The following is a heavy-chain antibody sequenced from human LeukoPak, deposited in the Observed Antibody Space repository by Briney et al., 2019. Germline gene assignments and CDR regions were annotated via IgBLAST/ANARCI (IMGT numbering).Heavy chain of an antibody. V-gene: IGHV3-48*03. Sequence: GGSLRLSCAAPGFTFSSYEMNWVRQAPGKGLEWVSYISSSGSTIYYADSVKGRFTISRDNAKSSLYLQMNSLRAEDTAVYYCAREAYCGGDCYFDYWGQGTLVTVSS. CDR3: AREAYCGGDCYFDY. CDR1: GFTFSSYE. CDR2: ISSSGSTI. D-gene: IGHD2-21*02. J-gene: IGHJ4*02.